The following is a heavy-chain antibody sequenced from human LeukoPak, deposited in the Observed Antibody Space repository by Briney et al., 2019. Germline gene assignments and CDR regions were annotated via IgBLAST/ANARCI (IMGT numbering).Heavy chain of an antibody. CDR1: GFSISNYW. V-gene: IGHV3-7*01. CDR3: ARLFGGVTTFDY. D-gene: IGHD4-17*01. CDR2: INPDGSAE. Sequence: GGSLRLSFAASGFSISNYWMSWVRQGPGKGLEWVASINPDGSAERYVDSVKGRFTISRDNAKNSMYLQMNSLSAEDTALFYCARLFGGVTTFDYWGQGTLVTVSS. J-gene: IGHJ4*02.